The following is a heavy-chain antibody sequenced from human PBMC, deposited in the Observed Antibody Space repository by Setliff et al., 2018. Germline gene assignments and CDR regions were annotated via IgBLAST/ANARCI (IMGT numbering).Heavy chain of an antibody. V-gene: IGHV4-39*01. Sequence: SETLSLTCTVSGASISSGTYYWGWIRQSPGKGLEWIGSAYYSGSTYYNPSLESRVTISVDTSKNQFSLRLTSVSAADTAVYSCATTGHQLVRFQWFEPWGQGTLVTVSS. CDR3: ATTGHQLVRFQWFEP. D-gene: IGHD6-13*01. CDR1: GASISSGTYY. J-gene: IGHJ5*02. CDR2: AYYSGST.